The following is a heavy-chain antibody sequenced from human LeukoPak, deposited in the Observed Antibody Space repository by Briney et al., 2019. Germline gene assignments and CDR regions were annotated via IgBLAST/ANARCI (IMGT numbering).Heavy chain of an antibody. J-gene: IGHJ4*02. D-gene: IGHD5-18*01. CDR1: VFTFSSYN. CDR2: ISSSSSYI. V-gene: IGHV3-21*01. Sequence: GGSLRLSCAASVFTFSSYNMNWVRQAPGKGLEWVSSISSSSSYIYYADSVRGRFTISRDNAKTSLYLQMNSLRAEDTAVYYCARDLSGVTGYTYGRGIDYWGQGTLVTVSS. CDR3: ARDLSGVTGYTYGRGIDY.